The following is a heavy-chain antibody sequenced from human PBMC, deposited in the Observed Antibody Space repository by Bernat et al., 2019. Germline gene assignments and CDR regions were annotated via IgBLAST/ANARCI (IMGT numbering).Heavy chain of an antibody. CDR3: EKESAAASRSVDY. V-gene: IGHV3-23*01. Sequence: EVQLLESGGGLVQPGGSLRLSCAASGFTFSSYAMSWVRQAPGKGLEWVSAISGSGGSTYYADSVKVRFTISSDNSKTTLYLQMNSLRAEDTAVYYYEKESAAASRSVDYWGQGTLVTVSS. D-gene: IGHD6-13*01. CDR2: ISGSGGST. CDR1: GFTFSSYA. J-gene: IGHJ4*02.